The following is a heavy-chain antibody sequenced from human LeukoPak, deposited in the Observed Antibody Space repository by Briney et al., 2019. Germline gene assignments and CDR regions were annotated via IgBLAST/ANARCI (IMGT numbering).Heavy chain of an antibody. V-gene: IGHV3-7*05. CDR2: IKQDGSVI. D-gene: IGHD2-15*01. CDR3: ARVPSGIVVERGFDY. J-gene: IGHJ4*02. Sequence: GGPLRLSCAVSGFTLSRYLMSWVRQAPGKGLEWVANIKQDGSVIYCVDSVKARFTISRDNAKNPLPLRMHSLRAEDTAVYYCARVPSGIVVERGFDYWGQGTLVTVSS. CDR1: GFTLSRYL.